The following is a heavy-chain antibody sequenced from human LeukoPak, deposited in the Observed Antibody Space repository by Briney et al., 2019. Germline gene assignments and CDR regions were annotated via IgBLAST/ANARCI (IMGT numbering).Heavy chain of an antibody. CDR1: GYTFTVYY. J-gene: IGHJ4*02. V-gene: IGHV1-2*02. CDR3: ARARTLYYDDGSGYSPLDF. D-gene: IGHD3-22*01. Sequence: ASVKVSCKASGYTFTVYYIHWVRQAPGQGLECMGWINPNSGGTNFAQKFQGRVTMTRDTSISTAYMELSRLRSDDTAVYYCARARTLYYDDGSGYSPLDFWGQGTLVTVST. CDR2: INPNSGGT.